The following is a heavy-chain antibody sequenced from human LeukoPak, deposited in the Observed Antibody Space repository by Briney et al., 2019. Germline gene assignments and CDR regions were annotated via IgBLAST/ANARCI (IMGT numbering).Heavy chain of an antibody. CDR2: ISSSGSTI. V-gene: IGHV3-11*01. CDR1: GFTFSDYY. D-gene: IGHD3-22*01. CDR3: ASGYYDSSGYYRDY. Sequence: PGESLRLSCAASGFTFSDYYMSWIRQAPGKGLEWVSYISSSGSTIYYADSVKGRFTISRDNAKNSLYLQMNSLRAEDTAVYYCASGYYDSSGYYRDYWGQGTLVTVSS. J-gene: IGHJ4*02.